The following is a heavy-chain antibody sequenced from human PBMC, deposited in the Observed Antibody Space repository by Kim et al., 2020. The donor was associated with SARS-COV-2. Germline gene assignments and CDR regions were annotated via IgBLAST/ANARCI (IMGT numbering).Heavy chain of an antibody. J-gene: IGHJ4*02. D-gene: IGHD2-21*02. V-gene: IGHV4-34*01. Sequence: YNPSLKSRVTISVDTSKNQFSLKLSSVTAADTAVYYCARADVVVTAKLDYWGQGTLVTVSS. CDR3: ARADVVVTAKLDY.